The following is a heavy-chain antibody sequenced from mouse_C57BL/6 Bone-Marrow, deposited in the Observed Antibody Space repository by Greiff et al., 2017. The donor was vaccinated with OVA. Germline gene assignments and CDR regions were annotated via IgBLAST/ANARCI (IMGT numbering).Heavy chain of an antibody. V-gene: IGHV3-6*01. CDR3: ARRGWLLRYYFDY. D-gene: IGHD2-3*01. J-gene: IGHJ2*01. CDR1: GYSITSGYY. Sequence: EVQLQESGPGLVKPSQSLSLTCSVTGYSITSGYYWNWIRQFPGNKLEWMGYISYDGSNKYNPSLKNRISITRDTSKNQFFLKLNSVTTEDTATYYCARRGWLLRYYFDYWGQGTTLTVSS. CDR2: ISYDGSN.